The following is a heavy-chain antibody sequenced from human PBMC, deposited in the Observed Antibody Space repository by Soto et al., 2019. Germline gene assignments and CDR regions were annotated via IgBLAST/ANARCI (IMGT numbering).Heavy chain of an antibody. D-gene: IGHD3-3*01. V-gene: IGHV3-33*07. CDR1: GFTFSNYD. CDR3: ARPARSTTTLGVVMSAFDI. Sequence: GGSLRLSCAASGFTFSNYDIFWVRQAPGKGLEWVAVVWSDGTNKYYADSVKGRFTISRDNPKNTVYLQVNSLRAEDTAVYYCARPARSTTTLGVVMSAFDIWGRGTMVTVSS. J-gene: IGHJ3*02. CDR2: VWSDGTNK.